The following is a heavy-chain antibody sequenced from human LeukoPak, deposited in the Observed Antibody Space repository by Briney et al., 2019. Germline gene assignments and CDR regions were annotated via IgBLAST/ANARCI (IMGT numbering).Heavy chain of an antibody. V-gene: IGHV5-51*01. Sequence: GESLKISCKGSGYSFTSYWIGWVRQMPGKGLEWMGIIYPGDSDTRYSPSFQGQVTISADKSISTAYLQWSSLKASDTAMYYCARAPQTISYTVTISFDYWGQGTLVTVSS. CDR2: IYPGDSDT. D-gene: IGHD4-17*01. CDR3: ARAPQTISYTVTISFDY. CDR1: GYSFTSYW. J-gene: IGHJ4*02.